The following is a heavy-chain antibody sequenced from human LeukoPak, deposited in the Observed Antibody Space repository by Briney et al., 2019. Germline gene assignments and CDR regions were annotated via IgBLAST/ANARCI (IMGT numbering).Heavy chain of an antibody. J-gene: IGHJ4*02. V-gene: IGHV4-39*01. D-gene: IGHD2-15*01. CDR2: IYYSGST. CDR1: GGSISSSNYY. CDR3: ARLLGDCSGGSCYFFDY. Sequence: KPSETQSLTCTVSGGSISSSNYYWGWIRQPPGKGLEWIGNIYYSGSTYYNPSLKSRVAISVDTSKNQLSLKLSSVTAADTAVYYCARLLGDCSGGSCYFFDYWGQGTLVTVSS.